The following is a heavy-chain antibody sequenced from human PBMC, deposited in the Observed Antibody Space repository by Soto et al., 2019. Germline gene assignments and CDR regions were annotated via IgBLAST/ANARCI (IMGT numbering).Heavy chain of an antibody. CDR1: GFTFSSYA. Sequence: EVQLLESGGGLVQPGGSLRLSCAASGFTFSSYAMSWVRQAPGKGLEWVSVISGCGDSTYYADSVKGRFTISRDNSKNTLYLQMNSLRAEDRAVYYCAKRATGTYFDYWGQGTLVTVSS. V-gene: IGHV3-23*01. D-gene: IGHD1-1*01. J-gene: IGHJ4*02. CDR2: ISGCGDST. CDR3: AKRATGTYFDY.